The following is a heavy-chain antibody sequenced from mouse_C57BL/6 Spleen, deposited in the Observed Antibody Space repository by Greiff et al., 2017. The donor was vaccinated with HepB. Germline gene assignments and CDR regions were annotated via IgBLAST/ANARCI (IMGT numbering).Heavy chain of an antibody. D-gene: IGHD1-1*01. CDR1: GYAFSSYW. Sequence: VQLQQSGAELVKPGASVKISCKASGYAFSSYWMNWVKQRPGKGLEWIGQIYPGDGDTNYNGKFKGKATLTADKSSSTAYMQLSSLTSEDSAVYFCARGGTTVVGNFDYWGQGTTLTVSS. CDR2: IYPGDGDT. V-gene: IGHV1-80*01. J-gene: IGHJ2*01. CDR3: ARGGTTVVGNFDY.